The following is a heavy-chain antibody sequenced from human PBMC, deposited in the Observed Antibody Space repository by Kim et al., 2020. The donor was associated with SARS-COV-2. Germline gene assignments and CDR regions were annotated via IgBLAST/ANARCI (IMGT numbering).Heavy chain of an antibody. CDR3: ATIHDYSTPPHTPGPFDY. J-gene: IGHJ4*02. CDR2: INPNSGGT. D-gene: IGHD4-4*01. Sequence: ASVKVSCKASGYTFTGYYIHWVRQAPGQGLEWMGWINPNSGGTNYAQKFQGRVTMTRDTSISTAYMELSRLRSDDTAVYYCATIHDYSTPPHTPGPFDYWGQGTLVTVSS. V-gene: IGHV1-2*02. CDR1: GYTFTGYY.